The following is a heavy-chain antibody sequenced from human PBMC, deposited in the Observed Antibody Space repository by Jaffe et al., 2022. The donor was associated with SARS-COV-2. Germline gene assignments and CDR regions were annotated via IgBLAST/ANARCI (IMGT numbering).Heavy chain of an antibody. D-gene: IGHD1-26*01. V-gene: IGHV3-23*01. CDR3: AKVPAPIVGATTYFQH. CDR1: GFTFGDYA. CDR2: ISGSGGSL. J-gene: IGHJ1*01. Sequence: EEQLLESGGGSVQRGGSLRLSCAASGFTFGDYAMSWVRQSQGKGLEWVSSISGSGGSLYFADSVKGRFTISRDNSKNTVFLQMNSLRVEDSAIYYCAKVPAPIVGATTYFQHWGQGTLVTVSS.